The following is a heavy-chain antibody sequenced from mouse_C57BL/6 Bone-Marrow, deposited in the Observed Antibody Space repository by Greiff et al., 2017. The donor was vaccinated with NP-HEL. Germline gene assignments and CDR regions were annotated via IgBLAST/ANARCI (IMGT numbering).Heavy chain of an antibody. Sequence: QVQLKQPGAELVKPGASVKVSCKASGYTFTSYWMHWVKQRPGQGLEWIGRIHPSDSDTNYNQKFKGKATLTVDKSSSTAYMQLSSLTSEDSAVYYCAIRDYDLPFDYWGQGTTLTVSS. J-gene: IGHJ2*01. CDR1: GYTFTSYW. D-gene: IGHD2-4*01. CDR3: AIRDYDLPFDY. V-gene: IGHV1-74*01. CDR2: IHPSDSDT.